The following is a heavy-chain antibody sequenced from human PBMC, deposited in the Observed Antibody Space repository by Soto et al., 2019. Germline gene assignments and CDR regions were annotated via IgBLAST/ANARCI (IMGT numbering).Heavy chain of an antibody. V-gene: IGHV4-34*01. CDR3: ARGGVSGYYDY. CDR1: GGSFSGYY. Sequence: QVQLQQGGAGLLKPSETLSLTCAVYGGSFSGYYWSWIRQPPGKGLEWIGEINHSGSTNYNPSLKCRVTISVDTSKDRFSLKLCSVTAADTAVYYCARGGVSGYYDYWGQGTLVTVSS. D-gene: IGHD3-22*01. CDR2: INHSGST. J-gene: IGHJ4*02.